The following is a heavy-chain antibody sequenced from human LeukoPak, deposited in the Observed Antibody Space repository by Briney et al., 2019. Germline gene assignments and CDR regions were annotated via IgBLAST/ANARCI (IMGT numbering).Heavy chain of an antibody. D-gene: IGHD1-26*01. J-gene: IGHJ5*02. Sequence: PGGSLRLSCAASGFTFSSYGMHWVRQAPGKGLEWVAVIWYDGSNKCYADSVKGRFTISRDNSKNTLYLQMNGRRAEDTAVYYCAKWEYRYSGSYHWGQGTLVTVSS. CDR2: IWYDGSNK. CDR3: AKWEYRYSGSYH. CDR1: GFTFSSYG. V-gene: IGHV3-33*06.